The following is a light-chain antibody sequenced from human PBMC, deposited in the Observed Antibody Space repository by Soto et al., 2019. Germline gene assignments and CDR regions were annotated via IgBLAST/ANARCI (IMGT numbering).Light chain of an antibody. V-gene: IGKV1-8*01. CDR2: AAS. Sequence: AIRMTQSPSSFSASTGDRVTITCRASQGISSYLAWYQQKPGKAPKLLIYAASTLQSGVPSRFSGSGSGTDFTLTISCLQSEDFATYYCQQYYSYPWTFGQGTKVVIK. J-gene: IGKJ1*01. CDR3: QQYYSYPWT. CDR1: QGISSY.